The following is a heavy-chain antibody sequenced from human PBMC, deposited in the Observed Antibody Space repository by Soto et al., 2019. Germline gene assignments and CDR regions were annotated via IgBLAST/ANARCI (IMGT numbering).Heavy chain of an antibody. CDR1: GGSISSGGYY. CDR3: ASGGYCSGGSCYSSFDY. Sequence: QVQLQESGPGLVKPSQTLSLTCTVSGGSISSGGYYWSWIRQHPGKGLEWIGYIYYSGSTSYNPSLKSRVTISVDTSKNQFSLKLSSVTAADTAVYYCASGGYCSGGSCYSSFDYWGQGTLVTVSS. D-gene: IGHD2-15*01. V-gene: IGHV4-31*03. CDR2: IYYSGST. J-gene: IGHJ4*02.